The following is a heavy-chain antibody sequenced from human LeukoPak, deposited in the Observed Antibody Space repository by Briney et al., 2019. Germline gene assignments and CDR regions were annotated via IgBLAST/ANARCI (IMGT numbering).Heavy chain of an antibody. CDR2: IRYDGSNK. D-gene: IGHD4-17*01. J-gene: IGHJ4*02. CDR3: AKEYNYYGDYPPGWDY. CDR1: GFTFSIYG. V-gene: IGHV3-30*02. Sequence: SGGSLRLSCAASGFTFSIYGMHWVRQAPGKGLEWVAFIRYDGSNKYYADSVKGRFTISRDNSKNTLYLQMNSLRAEDTAVYYCAKEYNYYGDYPPGWDYWGQGTLVTVSS.